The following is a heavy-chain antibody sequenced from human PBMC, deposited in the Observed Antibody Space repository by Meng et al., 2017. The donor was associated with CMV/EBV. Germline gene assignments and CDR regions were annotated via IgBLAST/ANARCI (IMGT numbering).Heavy chain of an antibody. CDR1: GFTFSGSA. J-gene: IGHJ6*02. Sequence: GGSLRLSCAASGFTFSGSAMHWVRQASGKGPEWVGRIRSKANSYATAYAASVKGRFTISRDDSKNTAYLQMNSLKTEDTAVYYCTRVSTQDYDFGTYYYYGMDVWGQGTTVTVSS. CDR2: IRSKANSYAT. D-gene: IGHD3-3*01. CDR3: TRVSTQDYDFGTYYYYGMDV. V-gene: IGHV3-73*01.